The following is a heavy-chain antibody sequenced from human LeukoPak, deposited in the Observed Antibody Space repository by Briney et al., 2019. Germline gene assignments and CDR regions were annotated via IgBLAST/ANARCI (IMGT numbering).Heavy chain of an antibody. V-gene: IGHV3-7*01. J-gene: IGHJ4*02. CDR3: ARAPYYDYVWGSYRYTKYYFDY. Sequence: GGSLRLSCAASGFTFSRFWMSWVRQAPGKGLEWVANIKRDGSEKYYVDSVRGRFTISRDNAKNSLYLQMNSLRAEDTAVYYCARAPYYDYVWGSYRYTKYYFDYWGQGTLVTVSS. CDR2: IKRDGSEK. CDR1: GFTFSRFW. D-gene: IGHD3-16*02.